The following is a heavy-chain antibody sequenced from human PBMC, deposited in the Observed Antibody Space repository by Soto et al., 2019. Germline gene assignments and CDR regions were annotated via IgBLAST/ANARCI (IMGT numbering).Heavy chain of an antibody. V-gene: IGHV3-23*01. Sequence: VQLLESGGGLVQPGGSLRLSCAASGFTFSNYAMSWVRQAPGKGLEWVSAVSGSGGNTYYADSVQGRFTISRDNSKNMMNLQMNSTRGEDTAVYYCAKLNLFVSAAAGRGPFDYWGQGTLVTVSS. CDR1: GFTFSNYA. CDR3: AKLNLFVSAAAGRGPFDY. CDR2: VSGSGGNT. J-gene: IGHJ4*02. D-gene: IGHD6-13*01.